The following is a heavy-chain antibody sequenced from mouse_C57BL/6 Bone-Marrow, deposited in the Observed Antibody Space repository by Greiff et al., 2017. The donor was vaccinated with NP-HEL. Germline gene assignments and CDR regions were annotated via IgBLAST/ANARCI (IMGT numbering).Heavy chain of an antibody. D-gene: IGHD3-3*01. CDR2: ISDGGSYT. V-gene: IGHV5-4*01. CDR1: GFTFSSYA. Sequence: EVMLVESGGGLVKPGGSLKLSCAASGFTFSSYAMSWVRQTPEKRLEWVATISDGGSYTYYPDNVKGRFTISRDNAKNNLYLQMSHLKSEDTTMYYWARDRPPLRDRGQGTLVTVSA. CDR3: ARDRPPLRD. J-gene: IGHJ3*01.